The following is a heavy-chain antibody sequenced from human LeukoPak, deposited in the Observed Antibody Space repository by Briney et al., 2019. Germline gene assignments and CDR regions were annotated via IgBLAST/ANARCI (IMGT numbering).Heavy chain of an antibody. CDR2: IIPIFGTA. V-gene: IGHV1-69*13. CDR1: GGTFSSYA. Sequence: ASVTVSCKASGGTFSSYAISWVRQAPGQGLEWMGGIIPIFGTANYAQKFQGRVTITADESTSTAYMELSSLRSEDTAVYYCARGDQGYCSSTSCYFDYWGQGTLVTVSS. CDR3: ARGDQGYCSSTSCYFDY. D-gene: IGHD2-2*01. J-gene: IGHJ4*02.